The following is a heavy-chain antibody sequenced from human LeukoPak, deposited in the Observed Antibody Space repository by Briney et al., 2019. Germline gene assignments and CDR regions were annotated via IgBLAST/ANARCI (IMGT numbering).Heavy chain of an antibody. Sequence: TAGGSLRLSCAASGFTFSDYYMSWLRQAPGKGLEWVSYISSSGSTIYYADSVKGRFTISRDNAENSLYLQMNSLRAEDTAVYYCARDRYYDFWSGYWDYYYYYGMDVWGQGTTVTVSS. D-gene: IGHD3-3*01. CDR3: ARDRYYDFWSGYWDYYYYYGMDV. J-gene: IGHJ6*02. CDR1: GFTFSDYY. V-gene: IGHV3-11*01. CDR2: ISSSGSTI.